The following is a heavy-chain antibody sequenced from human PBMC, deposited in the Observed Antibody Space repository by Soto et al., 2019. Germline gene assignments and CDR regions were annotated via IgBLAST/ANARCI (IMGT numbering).Heavy chain of an antibody. D-gene: IGHD3-3*01. J-gene: IGHJ6*02. CDR2: FSAYNGIT. Sequence: QVQLVQSGAEVKKPGASVKVSCKASGYTFTSYGISWVRQAPGQGLEWMGWFSAYNGITNYAQKLQGRVTMTTDTSTSTAYMELRSLRSDDTAVYYCARDPTIFGVVQNYGMDVWGQGTTVTVSS. CDR1: GYTFTSYG. CDR3: ARDPTIFGVVQNYGMDV. V-gene: IGHV1-18*01.